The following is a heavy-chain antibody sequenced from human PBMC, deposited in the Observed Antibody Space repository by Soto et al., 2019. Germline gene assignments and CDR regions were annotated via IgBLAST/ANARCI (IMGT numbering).Heavy chain of an antibody. J-gene: IGHJ3*02. CDR3: ARGVDTVTTYACDI. CDR1: GGSFSGYY. D-gene: IGHD4-17*01. V-gene: IGHV4-34*01. CDR2: INHSGST. Sequence: PSETLSLTCAVYGGSFSGYYWSWIRQPPGKGLEWIGEINHSGSTNYNPSLKSRVTISVDTSKNQFSLKLSSVTAADTAVYYCARGVDTVTTYACDIWGQGTMVTVSS.